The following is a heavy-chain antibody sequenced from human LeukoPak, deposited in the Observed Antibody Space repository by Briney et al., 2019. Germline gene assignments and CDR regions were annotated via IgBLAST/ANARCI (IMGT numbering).Heavy chain of an antibody. CDR1: GFTFGSYS. D-gene: IGHD1-20*01. V-gene: IGHV3-48*01. Sequence: GGSLRLSCAASGFTFGSYSMNWVRQAPGKGLEWLSYISSGSRTIYYADSVEGRFTVSRDNAKNSLYLRMRSLRAEDTAVYYCARESITGHRDFDYWGQGTLVTVSS. CDR2: ISSGSRTI. CDR3: ARESITGHRDFDY. J-gene: IGHJ4*02.